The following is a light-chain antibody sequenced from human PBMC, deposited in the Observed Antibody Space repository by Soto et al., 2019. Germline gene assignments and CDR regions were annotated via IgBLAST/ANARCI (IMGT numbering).Light chain of an antibody. V-gene: IGKV3-20*01. CDR2: GAS. CDR1: QRVSSSY. CDR3: QDYGGSLFT. J-gene: IGKJ3*01. Sequence: EIVLTQSPGTLSLSPGERATLSCRASQRVSSSYLGWYQQKPGQAPRLLIYGASSRAPGIPDRFSGSGSGTDFTLTISRLEPEDFAVYYCQDYGGSLFTFGPGTKVDTK.